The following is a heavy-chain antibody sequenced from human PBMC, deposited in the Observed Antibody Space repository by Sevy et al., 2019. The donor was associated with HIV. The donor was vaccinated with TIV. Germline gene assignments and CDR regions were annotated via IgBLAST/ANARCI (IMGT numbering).Heavy chain of an antibody. J-gene: IGHJ4*02. CDR3: VRVTPDEDGTTLDS. CDR1: GFIFSNFG. Sequence: GGSLRLSCAASGFIFSNFGINWVRQAPGKGLEWVAIIWHDGTKKHYLESVKGRFTISRDNSKNTVYLQMNSLRVEDSGTYYCVRVTPDEDGTTLDSWGLGTLVTVSP. V-gene: IGHV3-33*01. CDR2: IWHDGTKK. D-gene: IGHD4-4*01.